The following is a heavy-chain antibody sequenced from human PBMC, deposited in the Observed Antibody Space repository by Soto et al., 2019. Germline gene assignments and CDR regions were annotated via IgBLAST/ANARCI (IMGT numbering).Heavy chain of an antibody. CDR1: GFTVSSNY. D-gene: IGHD4-17*01. CDR2: IYSGGST. J-gene: IGHJ3*02. Sequence: EVQLVESGGGLVQPGGSLRLSCAASGFTVSSNYMSWVRQAPGKGLEWVSVIYSGGSTYYAESVKSRFTISRDNSKNTLYLQMNSLRAEDTAVYYCARGLTTVTLGSAFDIWGQGTMVTVAS. CDR3: ARGLTTVTLGSAFDI. V-gene: IGHV3-66*01.